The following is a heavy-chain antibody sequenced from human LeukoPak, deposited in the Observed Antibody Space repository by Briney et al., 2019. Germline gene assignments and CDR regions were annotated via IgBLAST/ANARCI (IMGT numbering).Heavy chain of an antibody. CDR2: ISETI. CDR1: GFVFSRDN. D-gene: IGHD3-16*01. CDR3: VREVGRPKTFYFDS. V-gene: IGHV3-48*04. J-gene: IGHJ4*02. Sequence: GGSLRLSCIASGFVFSRDNMTWVRQAPGKGLEWVAHISETIYYADSVQGRFTISRDNAKNSLYLQMSNLRVDDTAMYYSVREVGRPKTFYFDSWGRGTPVTVSS.